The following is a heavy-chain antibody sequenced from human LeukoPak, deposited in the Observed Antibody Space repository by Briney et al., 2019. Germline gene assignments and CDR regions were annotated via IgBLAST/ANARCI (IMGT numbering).Heavy chain of an antibody. Sequence: ASVKVSCKGSGVTFSSYAVSLVGQAPGQGLELVGGIIPSFVRAKYAQKLHGTGTITADKVTCTAHIELGSPRSEHTAVYYCARPASYGYNYRWGPFDYWGQGTLVTVSS. D-gene: IGHD5-24*01. CDR3: ARPASYGYNYRWGPFDY. CDR1: GVTFSSYA. V-gene: IGHV1-69*06. J-gene: IGHJ4*02. CDR2: IIPSFVRA.